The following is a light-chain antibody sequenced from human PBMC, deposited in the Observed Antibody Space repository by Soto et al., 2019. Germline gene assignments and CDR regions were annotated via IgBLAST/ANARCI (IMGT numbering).Light chain of an antibody. CDR2: EVS. V-gene: IGLV2-8*01. CDR1: NSDVGGYNS. Sequence: QSALTRPPSASGSPGQSVTISCTGSNSDVGGYNSGSWYQHHPGKAPKLMIYEVSKRPSGVPDRFSGSKSANTASLTVSGLQAEDEGDYYCSSYAGSNNYVFGTGTMVTVL. CDR3: SSYAGSNNYV. J-gene: IGLJ1*01.